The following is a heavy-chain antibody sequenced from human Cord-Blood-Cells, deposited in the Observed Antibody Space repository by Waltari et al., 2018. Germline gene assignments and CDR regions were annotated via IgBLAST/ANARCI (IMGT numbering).Heavy chain of an antibody. CDR3: ARGFCSGGSCYKHNWFDP. V-gene: IGHV4-34*01. Sequence: QVQLQQWGAGLLKPSETLSLTCAVYGGSFSGSYWSWIRQPPGEGLERSGEISHTGTTNCTPSLKSRVTISVDTSKNQFSLKLSSVTAADAAVYYCARGFCSGGSCYKHNWFDPWGQGTLVTVSS. D-gene: IGHD2-15*01. J-gene: IGHJ5*02. CDR1: GGSFSGSY. CDR2: ISHTGTT.